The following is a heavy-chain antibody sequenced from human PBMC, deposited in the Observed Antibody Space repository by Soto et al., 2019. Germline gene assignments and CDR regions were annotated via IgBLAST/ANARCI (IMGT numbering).Heavy chain of an antibody. D-gene: IGHD2-15*01. V-gene: IGHV3-23*01. CDR3: AKDHEDIVVVVAATPPGRGGMDV. CDR2: ISGSGGST. Sequence: GGSLRLSCAASGFTFSSYAMSWVRQAPGKGLEWVSAISGSGGSTYYADSVKGRFTISRDNSKNTLYLQMNSLRAEDTAVYYCAKDHEDIVVVVAATPPGRGGMDVWGQGTTVTVSS. CDR1: GFTFSSYA. J-gene: IGHJ6*02.